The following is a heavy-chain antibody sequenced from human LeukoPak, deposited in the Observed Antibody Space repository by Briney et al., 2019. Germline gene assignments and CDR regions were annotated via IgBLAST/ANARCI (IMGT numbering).Heavy chain of an antibody. D-gene: IGHD3-10*02. V-gene: IGHV3-7*01. J-gene: IGHJ5*02. CDR1: GFTFSSYW. CDR3: ARSVRSLQHNWFAP. CDR2: IKQDGSEK. Sequence: GGSLRLSCAASGFTFSSYWMSWVRQAPGKGLEWVANIKQDGSEKYYVDSVKGRFTISRDNAKNSLYLQMNSLRAEDTAVYYCARSVRSLQHNWFAPWGQATLVTV.